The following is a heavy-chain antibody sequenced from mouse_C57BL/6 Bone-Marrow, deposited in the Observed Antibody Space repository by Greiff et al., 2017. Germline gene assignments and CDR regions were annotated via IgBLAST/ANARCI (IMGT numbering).Heavy chain of an antibody. V-gene: IGHV14-1*01. CDR3: TLYGPNWYFDV. D-gene: IGHD1-1*01. CDR2: IDPEDGDT. Sequence: EVKLQQSGAELVRPGASVKLSCTASGFNIKDYYMHWVKQRPEQGLEWIGRIDPEDGDTEYAPKFQGKDTMTADTSSNPAYLQLSSLTSEDTAVYYCTLYGPNWYFDVWGTGTTVTVSS. J-gene: IGHJ1*03. CDR1: GFNIKDYY.